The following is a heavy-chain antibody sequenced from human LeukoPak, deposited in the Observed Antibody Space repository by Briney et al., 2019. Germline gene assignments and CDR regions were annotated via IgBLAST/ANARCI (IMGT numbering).Heavy chain of an antibody. CDR2: IKSKTDGGTT. CDR1: GFTFSNAW. V-gene: IGHV3-15*01. J-gene: IGHJ4*02. D-gene: IGHD2-2*01. CDR3: TTEDCNSTSCSPFDY. Sequence: SGGSLRLSCAASGFTFSNAWMSWVRQAPGKGLEWVGRIKSKTDGGTTDYAAPVKGRFTISRDDSKNTLYLQMNSLKTEDTAVYYCTTEDCNSTSCSPFDYWGQGTLVTVSS.